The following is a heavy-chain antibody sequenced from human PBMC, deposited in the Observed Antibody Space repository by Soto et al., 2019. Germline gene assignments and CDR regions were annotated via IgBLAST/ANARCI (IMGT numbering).Heavy chain of an antibody. D-gene: IGHD3-9*01. J-gene: IGHJ4*02. Sequence: SGHTVPNPPHTLTLACAVSWFSPRTSGEGVASVRQPPGKALEWLALIYWDDGKRYSPSLKTRLNITKDTSKNQVVLTLTNVDPVDTATYYCAHRPAYDISTGYYPFDYWGQGSLVTVS. CDR3: AHRPAYDISTGYYPFDY. CDR1: WFSPRTSGEG. CDR2: IYWDDGK. V-gene: IGHV2-5*02.